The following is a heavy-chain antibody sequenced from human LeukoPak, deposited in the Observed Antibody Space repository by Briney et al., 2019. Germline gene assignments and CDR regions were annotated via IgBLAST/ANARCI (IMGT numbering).Heavy chain of an antibody. V-gene: IGHV4-39*01. CDR2: TYYSGNT. CDR1: GGSISSKSHF. J-gene: IGHJ4*02. Sequence: SETLSLTCTVSGGSISSKSHFWDWIRQPPGKELEWIGNTYYSGNTYYNPSLKSRVTISVDTSKNQFSPKLSSVTAADTAVYYCARHFSYGPDYWGQGTLVTVFS. D-gene: IGHD5-18*01. CDR3: ARHFSYGPDY.